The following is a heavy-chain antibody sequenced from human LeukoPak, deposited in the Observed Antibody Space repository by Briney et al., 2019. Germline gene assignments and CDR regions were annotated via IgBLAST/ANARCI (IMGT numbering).Heavy chain of an antibody. V-gene: IGHV3-48*02. CDR3: ARDPYYDSSGDY. D-gene: IGHD3-22*01. Sequence: GGSLRLSCAASGFTFSSYSMNWVRQSPGKGLEWVSYIISSSSTIYYAASVKGRFTISRDNAKNSLYLQMNSLRDEDTAVYYCARDPYYDSSGDYWGQGTLVTVSS. CDR2: IISSSSTI. J-gene: IGHJ4*02. CDR1: GFTFSSYS.